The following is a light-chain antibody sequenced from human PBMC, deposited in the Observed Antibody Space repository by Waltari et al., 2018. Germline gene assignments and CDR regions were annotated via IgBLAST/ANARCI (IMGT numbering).Light chain of an antibody. CDR3: QQYYSYPYT. V-gene: IGKV1-8*01. J-gene: IGKJ2*01. CDR1: QGVSSS. CDR2: ATS. Sequence: AIRMTQSPSSFSASLGGRVTITCRASQGVSSSLAWYQQKPGKAPKLLIFATSTLQSGVPSRFSGSGSGTEFTLTVSCLQSEDFATYYCQQYYSYPYTFGQGTKLEIK.